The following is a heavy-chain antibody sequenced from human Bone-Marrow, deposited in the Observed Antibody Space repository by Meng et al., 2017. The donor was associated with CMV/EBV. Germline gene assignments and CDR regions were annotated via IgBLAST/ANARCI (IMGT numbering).Heavy chain of an antibody. Sequence: ASVKVSCKASGYTFTGYYMHWVRQAPGQGLEWMGWINPNSGGTNYAQKFQGRVTMTRDTSISTAYMELSRLRSDDTAVYYCARDQVAAQLELAYYGMDVWGQGNTVNGAS. D-gene: IGHD1-1*01. V-gene: IGHV1-2*02. CDR2: INPNSGGT. CDR3: ARDQVAAQLELAYYGMDV. CDR1: GYTFTGYY. J-gene: IGHJ6*01.